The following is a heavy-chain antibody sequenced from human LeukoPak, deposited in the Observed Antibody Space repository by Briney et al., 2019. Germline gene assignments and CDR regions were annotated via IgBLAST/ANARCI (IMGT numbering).Heavy chain of an antibody. Sequence: ASVKVSCKASGYTFTSYGISWVRQAPGQGLEWMGWINPNSGGTNYAQKFQGRVTMTRDTSISTAYMELSRLRSDDTAVYYCARGGRDGYNKAVYWGQGTLVTVSS. CDR2: INPNSGGT. J-gene: IGHJ4*02. V-gene: IGHV1-2*02. D-gene: IGHD5-24*01. CDR1: GYTFTSYG. CDR3: ARGGRDGYNKAVY.